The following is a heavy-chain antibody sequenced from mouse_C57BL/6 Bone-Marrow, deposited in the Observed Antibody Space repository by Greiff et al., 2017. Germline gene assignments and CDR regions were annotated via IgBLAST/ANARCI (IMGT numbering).Heavy chain of an antibody. V-gene: IGHV1-50*01. CDR3: ARDYSPYYYAMDY. Sequence: QVQLKQPGAELVKPGASVKLSCKASGYTFTSYWMQWVKQRPGQGLEWIGEIDPSDSYTNYNQKFKGKATLTVDTSSSTAYMQLSSLTSEDSAVYYCARDYSPYYYAMDYWGQGTSVTVSS. J-gene: IGHJ4*01. D-gene: IGHD2-12*01. CDR1: GYTFTSYW. CDR2: IDPSDSYT.